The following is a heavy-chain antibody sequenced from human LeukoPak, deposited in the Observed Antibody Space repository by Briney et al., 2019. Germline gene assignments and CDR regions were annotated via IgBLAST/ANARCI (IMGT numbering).Heavy chain of an antibody. D-gene: IGHD3-10*01. Sequence: SETLSLTCTVSSGSISSTSYYWGWIRQPPGMGLEWIGSMYYSGSTYYNPSLKSRVTISVDTSKSQFSLKLSSVTAADTAVYYYAREMRSPRGGFDYWDQGTLVTVS. CDR2: MYYSGST. V-gene: IGHV4-39*07. J-gene: IGHJ4*02. CDR1: SGSISSTSYY. CDR3: AREMRSPRGGFDY.